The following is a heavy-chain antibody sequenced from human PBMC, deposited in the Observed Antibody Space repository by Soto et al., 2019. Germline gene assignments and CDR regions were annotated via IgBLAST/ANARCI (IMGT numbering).Heavy chain of an antibody. CDR3: AGGGCSGGSCYSQNFDY. Sequence: PSETLSLTCTVSGCSISSSSYYWGWIRQPPGKGLEWIGSIYYSGSTYYNPSLKSRVTISVDTSKNQFSLKLSSVTAADTAVYYCAGGGCSGGSCYSQNFDYWGQGTLVTVSS. J-gene: IGHJ4*02. D-gene: IGHD2-15*01. CDR1: GCSISSSSYY. CDR2: IYYSGST. V-gene: IGHV4-39*01.